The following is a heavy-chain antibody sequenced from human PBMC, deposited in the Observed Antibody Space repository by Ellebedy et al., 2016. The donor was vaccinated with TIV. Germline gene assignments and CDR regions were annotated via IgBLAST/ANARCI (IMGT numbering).Heavy chain of an antibody. CDR1: GFIVSGDY. V-gene: IGHV3-53*01. J-gene: IGHJ5*02. CDR2: IYSNGNT. CDR3: ARHDWFDP. Sequence: PGGSLRLSCAVSGFIVSGDYMSWVRQAPGKGLEWVSVIYSNGNTYYADSVKGRFTISRDNSKNTLYLQMNSLRAEDTAVYYCARHDWFDPWGLGTLVTVSP.